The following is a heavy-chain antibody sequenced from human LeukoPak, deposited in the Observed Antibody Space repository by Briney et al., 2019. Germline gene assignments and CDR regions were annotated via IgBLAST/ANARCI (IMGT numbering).Heavy chain of an antibody. CDR1: GGSIGSVSYY. CDR3: ARQYTGIDY. J-gene: IGHJ4*02. D-gene: IGHD6-13*01. CDR2: IYFSGSS. V-gene: IGHV4-39*01. Sequence: SETLSLTCTVSGGSIGSVSYYWGWIRRPPGKGLEWIGSIYFSGSSFYNPSLQSRITISVDTSNNQFYLQLTSMTAADTAVYYCARQYTGIDYWGQGTLVTVSS.